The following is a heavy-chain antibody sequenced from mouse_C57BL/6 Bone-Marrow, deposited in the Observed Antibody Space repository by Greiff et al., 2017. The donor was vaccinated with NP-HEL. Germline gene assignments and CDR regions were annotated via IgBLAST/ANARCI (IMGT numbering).Heavy chain of an antibody. CDR2: IHPNSGST. CDR3: ATPTNYHDFDY. J-gene: IGHJ2*01. Sequence: VQLQQPGAELVKPGASVKLSCKASGYTFPSYWVHWVKQGPGQGLEWIGMIHPNSGSTNYNEKFKSKATLTVDKSSSTAYMQLSSLTSEDFAVYYGATPTNYHDFDYWGQGTAPTVSS. D-gene: IGHD2-4*01. V-gene: IGHV1-64*01. CDR1: GYTFPSYW.